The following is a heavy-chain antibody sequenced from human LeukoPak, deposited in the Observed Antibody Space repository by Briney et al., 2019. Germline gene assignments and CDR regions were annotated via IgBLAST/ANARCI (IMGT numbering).Heavy chain of an antibody. V-gene: IGHV1-69*02. Sequence: SVKVSCKAPGGTFSSYTISWVRQAPGQGLEWMGRIIPILGIANYAQKFQGRVTITADKSTSTAYMELSSLRSEDTAVYYCARGSAVAGRGFDYWGQGTLVTVSS. CDR1: GGTFSSYT. CDR3: ARGSAVAGRGFDY. J-gene: IGHJ4*02. CDR2: IIPILGIA. D-gene: IGHD6-19*01.